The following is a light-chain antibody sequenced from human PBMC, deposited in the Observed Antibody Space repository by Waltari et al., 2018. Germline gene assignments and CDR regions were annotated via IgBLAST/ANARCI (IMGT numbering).Light chain of an antibody. CDR3: QQYNDWPHT. Sequence: ETLMTQSPATLSVSPGNRATLSCRASQRVGSNLAWYQQRPGQPPRLLIYGASTGATGVPARFSGSGSGTELTLTISSLQSEDFGIYYCQQYNDWPHTFGPGTKVDIK. CDR1: QRVGSN. J-gene: IGKJ3*01. V-gene: IGKV3-15*01. CDR2: GAS.